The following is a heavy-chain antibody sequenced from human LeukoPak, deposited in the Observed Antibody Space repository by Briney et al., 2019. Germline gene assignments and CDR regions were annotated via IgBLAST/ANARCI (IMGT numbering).Heavy chain of an antibody. V-gene: IGHV4-31*03. CDR2: IYYSGST. J-gene: IGHJ4*02. Sequence: PSQTLSLTCTVSGGSISSGGYYWSWIRQHPGKGLEWIGYIYYSGSTYYNPSLKSRVTISVDTSKNQFSLKLSSVTAADTAVYYCARSPYTGDLKYDFDCWGQGTLVTVSS. CDR1: GGSISSGGYY. CDR3: ARSPYTGDLKYDFDC. D-gene: IGHD3-16*01.